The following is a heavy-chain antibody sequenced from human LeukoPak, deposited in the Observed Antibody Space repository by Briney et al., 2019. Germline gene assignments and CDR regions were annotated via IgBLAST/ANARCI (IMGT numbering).Heavy chain of an antibody. D-gene: IGHD4-23*01. CDR1: GFTFSSYR. V-gene: IGHV3-21*01. CDR3: ATDDYGGLDY. CDR2: ISSSSLYI. Sequence: GGSLRLSCAASGFTFSSYRMNWVRQAPGKGLEWVSSISSSSLYIYYADSVKGRFTISRDNAKNSLYLQLNSLRAEDTAVYYCATDDYGGLDYWGQGTLVTVSS. J-gene: IGHJ4*02.